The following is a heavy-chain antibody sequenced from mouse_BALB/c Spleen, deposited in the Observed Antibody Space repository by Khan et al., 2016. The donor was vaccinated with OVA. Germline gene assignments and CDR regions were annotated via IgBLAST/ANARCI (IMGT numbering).Heavy chain of an antibody. Sequence: QVRLQQSGAELAKPGASVKMSCKASGYTFTTYWMHWVKQRPGQGLEWIGYINPTSGYTDYNEKFKDRATLSADKSSSTAYMQLSSLTSEDSAVYYCTRDRMDYWGQGTTRTGSS. CDR2: INPTSGYT. J-gene: IGHJ2*01. CDR3: TRDRMDY. CDR1: GYTFTTYW. V-gene: IGHV1-7*01.